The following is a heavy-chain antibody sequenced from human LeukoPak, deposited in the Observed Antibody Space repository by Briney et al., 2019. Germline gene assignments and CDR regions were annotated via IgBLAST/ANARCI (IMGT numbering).Heavy chain of an antibody. J-gene: IGHJ3*02. V-gene: IGHV1-2*02. D-gene: IGHD3-9*01. Sequence: ASVKVSCKASGYTFTGYYMHWVRQAPGQGLEWMGWINPNSGGTNYAQKFQGRVTMTRDTSINTAYMELSRLRSDDTAVYYCARGGYDILTGYSLGAFDIWGQGTMVTVSS. CDR1: GYTFTGYY. CDR3: ARGGYDILTGYSLGAFDI. CDR2: INPNSGGT.